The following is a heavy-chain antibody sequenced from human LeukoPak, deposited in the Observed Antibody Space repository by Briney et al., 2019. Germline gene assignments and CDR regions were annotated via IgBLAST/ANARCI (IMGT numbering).Heavy chain of an antibody. CDR2: ISGIGDI. J-gene: IGHJ4*02. CDR1: GFTFNLYG. V-gene: IGHV3-23*01. D-gene: IGHD5-18*01. Sequence: PGGSLRLSCAASGFTFNLYGMNWVRQAPGKGLEWVSVISGIGDIYYADSVKGRFTISRDNSQNMVYLQISSLRAEDTAVYFCAKAMAGGYNYGPFDNWGLGALVTVSS. CDR3: AKAMAGGYNYGPFDN.